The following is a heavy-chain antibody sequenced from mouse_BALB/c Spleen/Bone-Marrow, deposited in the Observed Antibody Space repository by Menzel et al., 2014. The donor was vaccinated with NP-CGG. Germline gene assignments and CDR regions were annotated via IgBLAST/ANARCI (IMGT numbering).Heavy chain of an antibody. V-gene: IGHV3-2*02. CDR2: ISYSGST. D-gene: IGHD2-4*01. CDR3: AREISYFDY. J-gene: IGHJ2*01. Sequence: VQLKQSGPGLVKPSQSLSLTCTVTGYSITSDYAWNWIRQFPGNKLEWMGYISYSGSTSYNPSLKSRISITRDTSKKKFFLQLNYVTTEDTATYYCAREISYFDYWGQGTTLTVSS. CDR1: GYSITSDYA.